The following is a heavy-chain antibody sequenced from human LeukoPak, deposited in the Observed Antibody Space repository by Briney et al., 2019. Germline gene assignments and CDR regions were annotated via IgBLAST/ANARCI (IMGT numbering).Heavy chain of an antibody. CDR3: ARSYYYGSGRETFFDY. D-gene: IGHD3-10*01. V-gene: IGHV3-30-3*01. CDR2: ISYDGSNK. CDR1: GFTFSSYA. Sequence: GGSLRLSCAASGFTFSSYAMHWVRQAPGKGLEWVAVISYDGSNKYYADSVKGRFTISRDNSKNTLYLQMNSLRAEDTAVYYCARSYYYGSGRETFFDYWGQGTLVTVSS. J-gene: IGHJ4*02.